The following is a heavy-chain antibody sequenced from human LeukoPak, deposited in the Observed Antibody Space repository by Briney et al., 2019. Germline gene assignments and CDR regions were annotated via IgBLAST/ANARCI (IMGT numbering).Heavy chain of an antibody. CDR3: TRDSARRDGNNFDY. J-gene: IGHJ4*02. CDR1: GFTFSSYA. D-gene: IGHD5-24*01. V-gene: IGHV3-30*04. Sequence: GGSLRLSCAAPGFTFSSYAMHWVRQAPGKGLEWVALISYDGSIKYYGDSVKGRFTISRDNSKNTLFLQMNSLRTEDTAAYYCTRDSARRDGNNFDYWGRGTLVTVSS. CDR2: ISYDGSIK.